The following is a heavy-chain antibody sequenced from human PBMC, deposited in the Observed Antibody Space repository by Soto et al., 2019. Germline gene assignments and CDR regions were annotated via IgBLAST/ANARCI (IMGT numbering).Heavy chain of an antibody. CDR3: ARVRVDVVPAATKCLYLLDV. J-gene: IGHJ6*02. CDR2: IYYTGST. D-gene: IGHD2-2*01. V-gene: IGHV4-31*03. CDR1: GGSIISGGHY. Sequence: QVRLQGSGPGLVKPSQSLSLTCTVSGGSIISGGHYWTWIRHHPGKGLDWIGYIYYTGSTSYNQFLKGRVTMSVDSSANQCSLSLRSVTAADSALYYCARVRVDVVPAATKCLYLLDVWGPGTTVTVSS.